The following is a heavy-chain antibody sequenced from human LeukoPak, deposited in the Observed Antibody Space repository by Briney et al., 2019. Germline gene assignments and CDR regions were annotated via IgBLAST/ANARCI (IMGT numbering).Heavy chain of an antibody. CDR2: ISSNGGST. CDR3: VKGGTIPGRPPGD. V-gene: IGHV3-64D*06. Sequence: PGRSLRLSCSASGFTFSSYAMHWVRQAPGKALEYVSAISSNGGSTYYADSVKGRLTISRDNSKNTLYLQMSSLRAEDTAVYYCVKGGTIPGRPPGDWGQGTLVTVSS. D-gene: IGHD2-2*02. CDR1: GFTFSSYA. J-gene: IGHJ4*02.